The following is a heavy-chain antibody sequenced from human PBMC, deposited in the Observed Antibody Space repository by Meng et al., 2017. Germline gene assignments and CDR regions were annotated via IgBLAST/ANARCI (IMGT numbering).Heavy chain of an antibody. CDR1: GGAISSSNW. D-gene: IGHD7-27*01. CDR2: IYHSGST. CDR3: ARIGDWGSTRYFDY. J-gene: IGHJ4*02. Sequence: VPRQEAGPGLVKPSGTRSLTCAVSGGAISSSNWWSWVRQPPGKGLEWIGEIYHSGSTNYNPSLKSRVTISVDKSKNQFSLKLSSVTAADTAVYYCARIGDWGSTRYFDYWGQGTLVTVSS. V-gene: IGHV4-4*02.